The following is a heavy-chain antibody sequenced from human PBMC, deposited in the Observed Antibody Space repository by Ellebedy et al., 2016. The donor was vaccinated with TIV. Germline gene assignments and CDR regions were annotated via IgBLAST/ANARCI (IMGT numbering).Heavy chain of an antibody. J-gene: IGHJ4*02. CDR3: ARQGHSSGWYVGEYYFDY. CDR2: VFYSGSA. CDR1: GSSVSSYY. Sequence: MPSETLSLTCSVSGSSVSSYYWSWIRQSPGKGLEWIGNVFYSGSATYNPSLKSRVTISVDTSKNQFSLKLSSVTAADTAVYYCARQGHSSGWYVGEYYFDYWGQGTLVTVSS. V-gene: IGHV4-59*08. D-gene: IGHD6-19*01.